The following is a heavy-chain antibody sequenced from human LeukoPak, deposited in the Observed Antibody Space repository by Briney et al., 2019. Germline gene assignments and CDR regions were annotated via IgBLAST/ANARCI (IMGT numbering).Heavy chain of an antibody. Sequence: PSQTLSLTCTVSGYSISSGYYWGWIRQPPGKGLEWIGSIYHSGSTYYNPSLKSRVTISVDTSKNQFSLKLSSVTAADTAVYYCARRLMVIRDAFDIWGQGTMVTVSS. CDR2: IYHSGST. CDR1: GYSISSGYY. V-gene: IGHV4-38-2*02. J-gene: IGHJ3*02. D-gene: IGHD3-22*01. CDR3: ARRLMVIRDAFDI.